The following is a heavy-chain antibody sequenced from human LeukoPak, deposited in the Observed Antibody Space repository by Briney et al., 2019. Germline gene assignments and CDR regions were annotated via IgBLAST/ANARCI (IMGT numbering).Heavy chain of an antibody. CDR3: ARGGGYSSGWYQSSNYYYGMDV. CDR1: GGSISSYY. J-gene: IGHJ6*02. D-gene: IGHD6-19*01. CDR2: VYYSGST. Sequence: SQTLSLTCTVSGGSISSYYWSWIRQHPGKGLEWIGYVYYSGSTNYNPSLKSRVTISVDTSKNQFSLKLSSVTAADTAVYYCARGGGYSSGWYQSSNYYYGMDVWGQGTTVTVSS. V-gene: IGHV4-59*01.